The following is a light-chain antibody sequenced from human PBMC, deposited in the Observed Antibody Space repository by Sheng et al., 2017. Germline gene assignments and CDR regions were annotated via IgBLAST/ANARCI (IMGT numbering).Light chain of an antibody. CDR1: SSDIGFYNF. Sequence: QSALTQPRSVSGSPGQSVTISCTGTSSDIGFYNFVSWYQQHPGKAPKLMIYDVSRRPSGVPDRFSGSKSGNTASLTISGLQADDEADYYCCCGAGTYTWVFGGGTKLTVL. V-gene: IGLV2-11*01. CDR3: CCGAGTYTWV. CDR2: DVS. J-gene: IGLJ3*02.